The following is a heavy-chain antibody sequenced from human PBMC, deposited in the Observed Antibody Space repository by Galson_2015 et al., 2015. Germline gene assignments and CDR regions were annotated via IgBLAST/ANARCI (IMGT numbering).Heavy chain of an antibody. CDR3: ARGGYCSGASCYLGTFDI. Sequence: SLRLSCAASGFIFSTYSMNWVRQAPGKGLEWLAYITSSSASIYYADSVKGRFTLSRDNAKNSLFLQMNTLRDDDTAAYYCARGGYCSGASCYLGTFDIWGQGTLVTVSS. J-gene: IGHJ3*02. V-gene: IGHV3-48*02. D-gene: IGHD2-15*01. CDR2: ITSSSASI. CDR1: GFIFSTYS.